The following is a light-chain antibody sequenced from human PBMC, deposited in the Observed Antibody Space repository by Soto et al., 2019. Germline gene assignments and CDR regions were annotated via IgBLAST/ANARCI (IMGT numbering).Light chain of an antibody. CDR2: AAS. CDR3: LKYDSVPRT. Sequence: DIQMTQSPPSLSANVGDRVTITCRASQGISNYLAWYQQKPGKVPKLLIYAASTLQSGVPSRFSGSGSGTDFTLSINSLQPEDVATYSCLKYDSVPRTFGQGTKVEIK. J-gene: IGKJ1*01. CDR1: QGISNY. V-gene: IGKV1-27*01.